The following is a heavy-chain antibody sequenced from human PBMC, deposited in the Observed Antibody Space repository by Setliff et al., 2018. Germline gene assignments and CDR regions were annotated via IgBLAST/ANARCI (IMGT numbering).Heavy chain of an antibody. D-gene: IGHD2-21*01. CDR1: GYTFSSYD. Sequence: SVKVSCKASGYTFSSYDINWVRQATGQGLEWMGGIIPILGIANYAQKFQGRVTITADESTSTAYMELSSLRSEDTAVYYCATEKFPGDWGDYWGQGTLVTVSS. CDR3: ATEKFPGDWGDY. CDR2: IIPILGIA. J-gene: IGHJ4*02. V-gene: IGHV1-69*10.